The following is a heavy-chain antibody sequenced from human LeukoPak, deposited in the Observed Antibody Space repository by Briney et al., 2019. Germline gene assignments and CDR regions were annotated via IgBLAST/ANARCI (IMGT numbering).Heavy chain of an antibody. V-gene: IGHV4-34*01. Sequence: LETLSLTCAVSRGSFSGHYWSWVREPPGKGLGWIGEINHSGSTNYNPSPKSRVTISVDTSKNQFSLKLSSVTAADTAVYYCAYDILTGYYDYWGQGTLVTVSS. CDR3: AYDILTGYYDY. CDR2: INHSGST. CDR1: RGSFSGHY. J-gene: IGHJ4*02. D-gene: IGHD3-9*01.